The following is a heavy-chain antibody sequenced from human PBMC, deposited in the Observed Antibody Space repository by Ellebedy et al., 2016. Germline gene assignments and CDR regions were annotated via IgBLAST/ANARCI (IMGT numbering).Heavy chain of an antibody. CDR3: AREAVTNDYGMDV. J-gene: IGHJ6*02. CDR2: IYYSGST. D-gene: IGHD4-11*01. V-gene: IGHV4-59*01. CDR1: GGSISSYY. Sequence: SETLFLTXTVSGGSISSYYWSWIRQSPGKGLEWIGYIYYSGSTNYNPSLKSRVTISVDTSKNQFSLKLSSVTAADTAVYYCAREAVTNDYGMDVWGQGTTVTVSS.